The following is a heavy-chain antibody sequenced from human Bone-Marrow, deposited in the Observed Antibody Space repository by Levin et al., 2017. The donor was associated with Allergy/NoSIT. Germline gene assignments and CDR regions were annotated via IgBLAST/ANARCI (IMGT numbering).Heavy chain of an antibody. V-gene: IGHV1-8*01. J-gene: IGHJ6*02. Sequence: ASVKVSCKVSGYIFTSYEINWVRQAPGQGLEWMGWVNPNSGNTGYAQKFQGRVTMTRNSSLSTAYMELSSLKSEDTAVYYCARGGRGYCSGGTCYRYYYYYGMDVWGQGTTVTVSS. D-gene: IGHD2-15*01. CDR1: GYIFTSYE. CDR2: VNPNSGNT. CDR3: ARGGRGYCSGGTCYRYYYYYGMDV.